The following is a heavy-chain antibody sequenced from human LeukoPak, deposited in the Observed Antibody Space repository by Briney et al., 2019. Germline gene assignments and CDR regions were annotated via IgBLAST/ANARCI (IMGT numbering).Heavy chain of an antibody. Sequence: SETLSLTCTVSGGSISSYYRSWIRQPPGKGLEWIGYIYYSGSTNYNPSLKSRVTISVDTSKNQFSLKLSSVTAADTAVYYCARYYGSGSYYKGFDYWGQGTLVTVSS. J-gene: IGHJ4*02. CDR1: GGSISSYY. V-gene: IGHV4-59*08. CDR3: ARYYGSGSYYKGFDY. D-gene: IGHD3-10*01. CDR2: IYYSGST.